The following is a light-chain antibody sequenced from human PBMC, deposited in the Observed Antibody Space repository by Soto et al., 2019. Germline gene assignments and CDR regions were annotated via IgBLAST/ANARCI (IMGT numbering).Light chain of an antibody. Sequence: QSALTQPASVSWSPGQSITISCTGTRSDIGAYNFVSWYQQHPGEVPKLILYDVNVRPSGVSNRFSGSKSGNTASLTISGLQAEDEADYYCTSWTTSTTMIFGGGTKLTVL. V-gene: IGLV2-14*03. CDR3: TSWTTSTTMI. J-gene: IGLJ2*01. CDR2: DVN. CDR1: RSDIGAYNF.